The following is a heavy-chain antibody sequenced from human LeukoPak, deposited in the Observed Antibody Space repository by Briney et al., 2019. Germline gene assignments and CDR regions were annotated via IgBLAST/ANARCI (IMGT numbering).Heavy chain of an antibody. V-gene: IGHV3-7*01. D-gene: IGHD4-23*01. J-gene: IGHJ4*02. CDR3: ATDRKVGTWDPRFNY. CDR1: GGSISSSSYY. CDR2: IRQDDSEK. Sequence: ETLSLTCTVSGGSISSSSYYWGWIRQPPGKGLEWMGNIRQDDSEKNYVDSVKGRFTISRDNAKSSLYLQMNSLRAEDTAIYYCATDRKVGTWDPRFNYWGQGTLVTVSS.